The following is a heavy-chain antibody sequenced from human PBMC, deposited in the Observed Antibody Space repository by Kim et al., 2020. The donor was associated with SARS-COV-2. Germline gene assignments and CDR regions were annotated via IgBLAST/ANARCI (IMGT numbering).Heavy chain of an antibody. CDR3: ATGPVGATSYYYYMDV. CDR2: FDPEDGKT. Sequence: ASVKVSCKVSGYTLTELSMHWVRQAPGKGLEWMGGFDPEDGKTIYAQKFQGRVTMTEDTSIDTAYMELSSLRSEDTAVYYCATGPVGATSYYYYMDVWGKGTPVTVSS. V-gene: IGHV1-24*01. CDR1: GYTLTELS. D-gene: IGHD1-26*01. J-gene: IGHJ6*03.